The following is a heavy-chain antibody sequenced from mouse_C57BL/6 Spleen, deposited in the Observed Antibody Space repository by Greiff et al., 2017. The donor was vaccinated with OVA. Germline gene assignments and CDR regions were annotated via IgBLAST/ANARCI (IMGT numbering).Heavy chain of an antibody. J-gene: IGHJ4*01. Sequence: VMLVESGAELVKPGASVKLSCKASGYTFTEYTIHWVKQRSGQGLEWIGWFYPGSGSIKYNEKFKDKATLTADKSSSTVYMELSRLTSEDSAVYFCARHEGYGYPYYYAMDYWGQGTSVTVSS. CDR2: FYPGSGSI. D-gene: IGHD2-2*01. CDR1: GYTFTEYT. V-gene: IGHV1-62-2*01. CDR3: ARHEGYGYPYYYAMDY.